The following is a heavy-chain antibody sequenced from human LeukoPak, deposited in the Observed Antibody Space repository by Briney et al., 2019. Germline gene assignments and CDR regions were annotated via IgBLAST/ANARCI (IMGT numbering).Heavy chain of an antibody. V-gene: IGHV4-30-2*01. CDR1: GGSISSGGYS. J-gene: IGHJ4*02. CDR2: IYHSGSL. CDR3: ARTGSYYVLDY. D-gene: IGHD1-26*01. Sequence: SETLSLTCAVSGGSISSGGYSWSWIRQPPGKGLEWIGYIYHSGSLYYNPSLKSRVTISVDRSKNQFSLKLSSVTAADTAVYYCARTGSYYVLDYWGQGTLVTVSS.